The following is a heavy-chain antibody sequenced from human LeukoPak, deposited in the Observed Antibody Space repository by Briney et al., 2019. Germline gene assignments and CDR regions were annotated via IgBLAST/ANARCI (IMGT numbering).Heavy chain of an antibody. Sequence: PGRSLRLSCAASGFTFSSYAMRWVRQAPGKGLEWVSTISGSGGSTYYADSVKGRFTISRDNSKNTLYLQLNSLTAEDTAAYYCARGDRDPFDYWGQGTLVTVSS. CDR1: GFTFSSYA. J-gene: IGHJ4*02. CDR2: ISGSGGST. V-gene: IGHV3-23*01. D-gene: IGHD2-21*02. CDR3: ARGDRDPFDY.